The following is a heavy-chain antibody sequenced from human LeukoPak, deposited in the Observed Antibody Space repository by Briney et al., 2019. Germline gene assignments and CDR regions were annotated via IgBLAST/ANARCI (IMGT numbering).Heavy chain of an antibody. CDR1: RFTFNNYA. D-gene: IGHD6-6*01. V-gene: IGHV3-21*04. Sequence: PGGSRRLSCTASRFTFNNYAMTWVRQAPGKGLEWVSSISRSSSYIYYADSVKGRFTISRDNAKNTLYLQMKSLRAEDTAVHYCAKAGPRAARLGEGDAFDIWGQGTMVTVSS. J-gene: IGHJ3*02. CDR2: ISRSSSYI. CDR3: AKAGPRAARLGEGDAFDI.